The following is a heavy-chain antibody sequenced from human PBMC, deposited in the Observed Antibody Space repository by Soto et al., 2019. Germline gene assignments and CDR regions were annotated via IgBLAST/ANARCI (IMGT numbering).Heavy chain of an antibody. CDR3: ARDLGGHPRGTNWFDP. Sequence: SQTLSLTCAISGDSVSSNSAAWNWIRQSPSRGLEWLGRTYYRSKWYNDYAVSVKSRITINPDTSKNQFSLQLNSVTPEDTAVYYCARDLGGHPRGTNWFDPWGQGTLVTVSS. V-gene: IGHV6-1*01. J-gene: IGHJ5*02. D-gene: IGHD3-16*01. CDR1: GDSVSSNSAA. CDR2: TYYRSKWYN.